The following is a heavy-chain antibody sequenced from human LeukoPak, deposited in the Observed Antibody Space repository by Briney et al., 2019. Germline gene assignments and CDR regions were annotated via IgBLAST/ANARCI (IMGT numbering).Heavy chain of an antibody. CDR3: TRLSTLRDADV. CDR1: GGSISNSNYY. Sequence: PSETLSLTCTVSGGSISNSNYYWGWIRQPPEKGLEWIGSIYYSGSTFYRASLKSRATISADTSKNQFSLRLSFVTAADTAVYYCTRLSTLRDADVWGQGTTVIVSS. D-gene: IGHD1-1*01. V-gene: IGHV4-39*01. CDR2: IYYSGST. J-gene: IGHJ6*02.